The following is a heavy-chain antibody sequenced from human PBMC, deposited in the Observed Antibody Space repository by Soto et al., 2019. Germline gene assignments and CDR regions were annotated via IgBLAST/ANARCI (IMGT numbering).Heavy chain of an antibody. Sequence: EVQLVESGGGLVQPGGSLRLSCAASGFTFSMYWMHWVRQVPGKGPEWVSRINDDGISTNYADSVKGRFTISRDNDKNTLYLQMNALRVEATAVYYGTRGPRSTSTGTGAFWGQGTLVTVSA. CDR2: INDDGIST. J-gene: IGHJ4*02. CDR1: GFTFSMYW. V-gene: IGHV3-74*01. D-gene: IGHD1-1*01. CDR3: TRGPRSTSTGTGAF.